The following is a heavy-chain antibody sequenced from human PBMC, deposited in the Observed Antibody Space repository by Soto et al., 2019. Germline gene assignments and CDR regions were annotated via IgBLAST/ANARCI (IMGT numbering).Heavy chain of an antibody. V-gene: IGHV1-2*02. D-gene: IGHD1-1*01. CDR3: AIEWRRGTDY. CDR1: GYNFTTYF. CDR2: SFPGSGGT. J-gene: IGHJ4*01. Sequence: QVQLVQSGAEVVKPGASVKVSCKASGYNFTTYFLHWVRQANGQGLEWLGWSFPGSGGTNYAQKFQGRVTMTRDTSINTAYIELSRRTSDDTGVYSCAIEWRRGTDYWGHGALITVSS.